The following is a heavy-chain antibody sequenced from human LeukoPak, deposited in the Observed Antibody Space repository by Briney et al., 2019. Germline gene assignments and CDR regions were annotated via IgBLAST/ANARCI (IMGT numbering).Heavy chain of an antibody. CDR2: ITPFNGNT. J-gene: IGHJ6*02. V-gene: IGHV1-18*01. CDR3: ASSWLRGLMGMDV. CDR1: GYTFTSYG. D-gene: IGHD4-17*01. Sequence: ASVKVSCTVSGYTFTSYGINWVRQAPGQGLEWMGWITPFNGNTDYAQKFKGRVTITADESTSTAYMELSSLRSEDTAVYYCASSWLRGLMGMDVWGQGTTVTVSS.